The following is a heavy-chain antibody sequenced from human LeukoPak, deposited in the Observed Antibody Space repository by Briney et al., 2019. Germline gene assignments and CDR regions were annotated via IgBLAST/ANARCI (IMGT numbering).Heavy chain of an antibody. CDR1: GGSISSYY. CDR2: IYTSGST. D-gene: IGHD3-22*01. J-gene: IGHJ5*02. CDR3: ARDEKGYYYDSSGYYWFDP. Sequence: SETLSLTCTVSGGSISSYYWSWIRQPAGKGLEWIGRIYTSGSTNYNPSLKSRVTISVDTSKNQFSLKLSSVTAADTAVYYCARDEKGYYYDSSGYYWFDPWGQGTLVTVSS. V-gene: IGHV4-4*07.